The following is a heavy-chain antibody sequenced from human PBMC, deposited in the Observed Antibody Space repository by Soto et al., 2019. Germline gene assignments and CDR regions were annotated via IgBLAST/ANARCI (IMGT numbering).Heavy chain of an antibody. J-gene: IGHJ4*02. CDR3: AREPNESFYFDY. CDR1: GYTFTNYY. V-gene: IGHV1-46*01. Sequence: ASVKVSCKASGYTFTNYYIHWLRQAPGQGLEWLGILRPRTGNTGYPQRFQGRGTMTRDTSPGTVYMELTSLKSDDTAVYYCAREPNESFYFDYWGQGTQVTVSS. CDR2: LRPRTGNT.